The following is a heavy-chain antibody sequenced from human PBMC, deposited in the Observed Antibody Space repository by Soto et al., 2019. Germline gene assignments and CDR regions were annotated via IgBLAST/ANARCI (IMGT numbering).Heavy chain of an antibody. J-gene: IGHJ4*02. CDR1: GGTFNSYG. CDR2: IIPVYHTA. V-gene: IGHV1-69*12. D-gene: IGHD6-13*01. Sequence: QVQLVQSGTEVXKPGSSVKVSCKASGGTFNSYGISWVRQAPGQGLEWMGGIIPVYHTAKYEQKFQGRMTITADESTSTAYMELRSLTSEDTAVYYCARGRIAAAGSVDYWGQGTLVTVSS. CDR3: ARGRIAAAGSVDY.